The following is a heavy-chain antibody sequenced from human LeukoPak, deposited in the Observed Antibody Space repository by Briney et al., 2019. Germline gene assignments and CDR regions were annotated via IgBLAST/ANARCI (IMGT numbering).Heavy chain of an antibody. CDR2: ISYDGNNK. V-gene: IGHV3-30*18. J-gene: IGHJ4*02. CDR1: GFTFSSYS. CDR3: AKTGLQLWLFAY. Sequence: GGSLRLSCAASGFTFSSYSMNWVRQAPGKGLEWVALISYDGNNKYYADSVKGRFTISRDNSKNTLYLQMNSLRPDDTAVYYCAKTGLQLWLFAYWGQGTLVTVSS. D-gene: IGHD5-18*01.